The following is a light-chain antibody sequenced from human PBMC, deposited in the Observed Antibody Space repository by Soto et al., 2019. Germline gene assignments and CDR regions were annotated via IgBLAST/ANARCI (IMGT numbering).Light chain of an antibody. J-gene: IGKJ5*01. CDR2: GVY. CDR3: QHADSFPLIT. CDR1: QTGNNNY. V-gene: IGKV3-20*01. Sequence: IVLTQSPGTLSLSPGERATLSCRASQTGNNNYLAWYQHKSGQAPRLLIYGVYTRASGIPDRFSGSGSGTDFTLTISSLQPEDFATYYCQHADSFPLITFGQGTRLEIK.